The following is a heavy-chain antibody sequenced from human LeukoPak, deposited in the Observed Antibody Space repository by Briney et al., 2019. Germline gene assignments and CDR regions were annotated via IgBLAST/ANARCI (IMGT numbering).Heavy chain of an antibody. CDR1: GGSFSGYY. CDR2: INHSGST. J-gene: IGHJ5*02. D-gene: IGHD3-22*01. Sequence: SETLSLTCAVYGGSFSGYYWNWIRQPPGKGLEWIGEINHSGSTNDNPSPKSRVTISVDTSKNQFYLKLSSVTAADTAVYYCARGHDSSGRSLSWFDPWGQGTLVTVSS. CDR3: ARGHDSSGRSLSWFDP. V-gene: IGHV4-34*01.